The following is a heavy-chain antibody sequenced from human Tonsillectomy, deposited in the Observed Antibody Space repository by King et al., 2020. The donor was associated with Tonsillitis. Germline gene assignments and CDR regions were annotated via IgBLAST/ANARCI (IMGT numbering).Heavy chain of an antibody. CDR1: GFTFSSYA. J-gene: IGHJ5*02. CDR3: AREPLTGPNWFDP. V-gene: IGHV3-30-3*01. Sequence: VQLVESGGGVVQPGRSLRLSCAASGFTFSSYAMHWVRQAPGRGLEWVAVISYDGSNEYYADSVKGRFTISRDNSKNTLFLQMNSLRDEDTAVYYCAREPLTGPNWFDPWGQGTLVTVSS. CDR2: ISYDGSNE. D-gene: IGHD3-9*01.